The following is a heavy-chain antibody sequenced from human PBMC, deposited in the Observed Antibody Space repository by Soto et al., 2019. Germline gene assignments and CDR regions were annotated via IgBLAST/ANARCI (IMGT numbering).Heavy chain of an antibody. D-gene: IGHD2-21*02. CDR2: IIPILGIA. J-gene: IGHJ6*02. V-gene: IGHV1-69*04. CDR1: GGTFSSYA. Sequence: ASVKVSCKASGGTFSSYAISWVRQAPGQGLEWMGRIIPILGIANYAQKFQGRVTITADKSTSTAYMELSSLRSEDTAVYYGARDRPAYCGGDCYYYYYGMDVWGQGTTVTVS. CDR3: ARDRPAYCGGDCYYYYYGMDV.